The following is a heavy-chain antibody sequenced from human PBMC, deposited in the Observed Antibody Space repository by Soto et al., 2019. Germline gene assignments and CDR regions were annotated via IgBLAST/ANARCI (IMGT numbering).Heavy chain of an antibody. CDR3: ARSGRDGYNP. J-gene: IGHJ5*02. Sequence: VGSLRLSCEASGFTFSNFWMTWVRQAPGKGLEWVANIKHDGSEENYLDSVKGRFTISRDNTKNLVYLQMNRLRAEDTAVYYCARSGRDGYNPWGQGTLVTVSS. CDR2: IKHDGSEE. CDR1: GFTFSNFW. V-gene: IGHV3-7*01. D-gene: IGHD5-12*01.